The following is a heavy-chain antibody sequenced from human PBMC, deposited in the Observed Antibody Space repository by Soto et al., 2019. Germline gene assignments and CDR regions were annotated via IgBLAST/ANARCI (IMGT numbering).Heavy chain of an antibody. Sequence: GESLKISCKGSGYSFTSFWIGWVRQMPGKGLEWMGIIYPGDSDTRYSPSFQGQVTISADKSISTAYLQWSSLKASDTAMYYCARFGRGRIRYYYYGMDVWGQGTTVTVSS. CDR2: IYPGDSDT. CDR3: ARFGRGRIRYYYYGMDV. CDR1: GYSFTSFW. J-gene: IGHJ6*02. V-gene: IGHV5-51*01. D-gene: IGHD3-10*01.